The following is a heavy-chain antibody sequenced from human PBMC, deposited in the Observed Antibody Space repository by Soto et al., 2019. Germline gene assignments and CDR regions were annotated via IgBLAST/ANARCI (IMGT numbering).Heavy chain of an antibody. V-gene: IGHV4-39*01. J-gene: IGHJ4*02. CDR2: IYYSGST. CDR1: GGSISSSSYY. D-gene: IGHD3-22*01. CDR3: ARHSGSPRITMIVVVTPFDY. Sequence: QLQLQESGPGLVKPSETLSLTCTVSGGSISSSSYYWGWIRQPPGKGLEWIGSIYYSGSTYYNPSLKSRVTISVDTSKNQFSLKLSSVTAADTAVYYCARHSGSPRITMIVVVTPFDYWGQGTLVTVSS.